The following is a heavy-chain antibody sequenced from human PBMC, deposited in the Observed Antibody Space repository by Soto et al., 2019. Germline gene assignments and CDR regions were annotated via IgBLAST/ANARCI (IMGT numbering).Heavy chain of an antibody. CDR1: GGSISSSSYY. D-gene: IGHD2-2*02. J-gene: IGHJ3*02. Sequence: SETLSLACTVSGGSISSSSYYWGWIRQPPGKGLEWIGSIYYSGSTYYNPSLKSRVTISVDTSKNQFSLKLSSVTAADTAVYYCASYTASDAFHISGQGTIVTVS. CDR3: ASYTASDAFHI. CDR2: IYYSGST. V-gene: IGHV4-39*01.